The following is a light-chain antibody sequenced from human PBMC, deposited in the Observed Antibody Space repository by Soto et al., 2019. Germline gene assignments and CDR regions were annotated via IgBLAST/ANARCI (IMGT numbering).Light chain of an antibody. Sequence: DIQMTQSPASLSASVGDSVTITCRASQSLHNYLAWYQQKPGKAPKLLIYDASTLERGVPSRFSGTGSGTEFTLTISSLQPDDFATYYCQQYYRSSITFGQGTRLEIK. CDR3: QQYYRSSIT. V-gene: IGKV1-5*01. J-gene: IGKJ5*01. CDR1: QSLHNY. CDR2: DAS.